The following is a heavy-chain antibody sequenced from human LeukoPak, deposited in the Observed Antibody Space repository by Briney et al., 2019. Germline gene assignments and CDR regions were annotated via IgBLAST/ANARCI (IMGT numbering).Heavy chain of an antibody. CDR3: ARQRDSSGWYNAFDI. CDR2: IYPGDSDT. CDR1: GSSFTSYW. D-gene: IGHD6-19*01. V-gene: IGHV5-51*01. J-gene: IGHJ3*02. Sequence: GESLKISCKGSGSSFTSYWIGWVRQMPGKGLEWMGIIYPGDSDTRYSPSFQGQVTISADKSISTAYLQWSSLKASDTAMYYCARQRDSSGWYNAFDIWGQGTMVTVSS.